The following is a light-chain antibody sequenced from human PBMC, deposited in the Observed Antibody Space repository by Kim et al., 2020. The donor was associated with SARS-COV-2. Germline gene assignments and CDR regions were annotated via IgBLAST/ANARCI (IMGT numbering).Light chain of an antibody. CDR1: SSDVGSYNL. Sequence: QSALTQPASVSGSPGQSVTISCTGTSSDVGSYNLVSWYQHHPGKVPKLIVYEGSKRPSGVSDRFSGSESGNTASLTISGLQAEDEADYYCCSYAGRATVVFGGGTQLTVL. J-gene: IGLJ2*01. CDR2: EGS. CDR3: CSYAGRATVV. V-gene: IGLV2-23*01.